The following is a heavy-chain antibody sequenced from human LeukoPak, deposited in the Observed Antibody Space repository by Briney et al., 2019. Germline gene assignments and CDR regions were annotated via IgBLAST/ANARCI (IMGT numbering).Heavy chain of an antibody. CDR2: ISSNGGST. CDR1: GFTFGSYA. Sequence: GGSLRLSCAASGFTFGSYAMHWVRQAPGKGLEYVSAISSNGGSTYYANSVKGRFTISRDNSKNTLYLQMGSLRAEDMAVYYCARGGLWFGELYYYYMDVWGKGTTVTISS. V-gene: IGHV3-64*01. D-gene: IGHD3-10*01. J-gene: IGHJ6*03. CDR3: ARGGLWFGELYYYYMDV.